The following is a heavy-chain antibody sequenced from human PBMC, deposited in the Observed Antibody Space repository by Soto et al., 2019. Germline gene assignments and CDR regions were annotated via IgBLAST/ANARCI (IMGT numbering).Heavy chain of an antibody. J-gene: IGHJ6*02. V-gene: IGHV3-74*01. CDR2: ISSDGRST. D-gene: IGHD2-15*01. CDR3: ARDLPSVVVVTATRGDAMDV. CDR1: GFTFNTYW. Sequence: EVQLVESGGGLVQPGGSLRLSCAASGFTFNTYWMHWVRQAPGKGLVWVSRISSDGRSTTYADSVKGRFTISRDNANNSLYLQMNRLRAEDTAVYYCARDLPSVVVVTATRGDAMDVWGQGTTVTVSS.